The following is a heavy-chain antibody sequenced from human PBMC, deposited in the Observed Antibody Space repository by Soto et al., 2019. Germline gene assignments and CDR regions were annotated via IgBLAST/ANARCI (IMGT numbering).Heavy chain of an antibody. CDR2: ISGSGGST. J-gene: IGHJ4*02. CDR3: AKEGGYCSSTSCYGRVYY. CDR1: GFTFSSYA. D-gene: IGHD2-2*03. Sequence: EVQLLESGGGLVQPEGSLRLSCAASGFTFSSYAMSWVRQAPGKGLEWVSAISGSGGSTYYADSVKGRFTISRDNSKNTLYLQMNSLRAEDTAVYYCAKEGGYCSSTSCYGRVYYWGQGTLVTVSS. V-gene: IGHV3-23*01.